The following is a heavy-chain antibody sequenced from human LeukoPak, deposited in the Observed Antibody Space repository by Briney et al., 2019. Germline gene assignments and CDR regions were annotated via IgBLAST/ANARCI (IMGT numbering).Heavy chain of an antibody. CDR1: GFTFSSHG. CDR3: AKGLSPSDIDY. J-gene: IGHJ4*02. Sequence: GGTLRLSCAASGFTFSSHGMSWVRQAPGQGLEWVSVISGSGVSTYYADSVKGRFTISRDNSKNTLYLQMNSLRAEDTAVYYCAKGLSPSDIDYWGQGTLVTVSS. V-gene: IGHV3-23*01. CDR2: ISGSGVST. D-gene: IGHD3-3*02.